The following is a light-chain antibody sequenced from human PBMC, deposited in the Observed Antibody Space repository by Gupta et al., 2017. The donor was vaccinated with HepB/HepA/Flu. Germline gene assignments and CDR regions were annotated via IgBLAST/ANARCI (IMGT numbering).Light chain of an antibody. CDR1: QNITAW. CDR2: KAS. J-gene: IGKJ1*01. V-gene: IGKV1-5*03. CDR3: QQKNTYSQT. Sequence: DIQMTHPPSTFPASVGDRVTIPCRASQNITAWLAWYQQKPGEAPKLLIYKASSLESGVPSRFSDSGSGTEFTLTISSLQPNDFAHYFCQQKNTYSQTLGQGTKVEIK.